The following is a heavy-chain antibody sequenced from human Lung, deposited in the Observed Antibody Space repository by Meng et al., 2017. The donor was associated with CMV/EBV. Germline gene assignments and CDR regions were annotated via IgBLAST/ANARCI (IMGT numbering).Heavy chain of an antibody. CDR2: ISAYNGNT. J-gene: IGHJ6*02. Sequence: ASVKVSCKASGYTFTSYGISWVRQAPGQGLEWLGWISAYNGNTNYAQKLQGRVTMTTDTSTSTAYMELRSLRSDDTAVYYCARDPSRVLRFLEWNYYYYGLDVWXQGTTVXVSS. D-gene: IGHD3-3*01. V-gene: IGHV1-18*01. CDR3: ARDPSRVLRFLEWNYYYYGLDV. CDR1: GYTFTSYG.